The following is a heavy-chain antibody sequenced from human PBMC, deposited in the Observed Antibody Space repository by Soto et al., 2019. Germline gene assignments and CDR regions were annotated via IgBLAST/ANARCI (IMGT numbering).Heavy chain of an antibody. D-gene: IGHD7-27*01. CDR2: INSDGSST. J-gene: IGHJ4*02. Sequence: GGSLKLFCAASGFLFRSYWMPWVRQGPGKGLVWVSRINSDGSSTSYADSVKGRFTISRDNAKNTLYLQMNSLRAEDTAVYYCASSLLTPFDYWGQGTLVTVSS. V-gene: IGHV3-74*01. CDR1: GFLFRSYW. CDR3: ASSLLTPFDY.